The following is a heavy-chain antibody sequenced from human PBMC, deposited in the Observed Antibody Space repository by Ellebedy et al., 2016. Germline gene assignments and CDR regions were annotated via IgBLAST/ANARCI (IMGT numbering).Heavy chain of an antibody. CDR1: GFTFSSYS. CDR3: ARRAWAVGAFDI. Sequence: GGSLRLXCAASGFTFSSYSMNWVRQAPGKGLEWVSSISSSSSYIYYADSVKGRFTISRDNAKNSLYLQMNSLRAEDTAVYYCARRAWAVGAFDIWGQGTRVTVSS. J-gene: IGHJ3*02. V-gene: IGHV3-21*04. D-gene: IGHD1-26*01. CDR2: ISSSSSYI.